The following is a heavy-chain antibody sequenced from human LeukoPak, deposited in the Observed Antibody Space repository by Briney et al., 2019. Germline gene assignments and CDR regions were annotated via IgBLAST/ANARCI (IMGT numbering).Heavy chain of an antibody. J-gene: IGHJ3*02. D-gene: IGHD5-18*01. CDR1: GASISSSNW. CDR3: ARVHGYSYGSGAFDI. CDR2: IYHSGST. Sequence: PSGTLSLTCAVSGASISSSNWWSWVRQHPGKGLEWIGEIYHSGSTNYSPSLKSRVTISVDKSKNQFSLNLTSVTAADTAVYYCARVHGYSYGSGAFDIWGQGTMVTVSS. V-gene: IGHV4-4*02.